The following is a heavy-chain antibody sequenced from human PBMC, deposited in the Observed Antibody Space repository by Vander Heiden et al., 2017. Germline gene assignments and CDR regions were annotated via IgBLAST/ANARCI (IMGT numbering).Heavy chain of an antibody. CDR3: ARDKDKRDCSNGVCYTSLFDP. Sequence: EVQLVESGGGLVQPGGSLRLSCAASGFTFSSYWLLWVRQATGEGLVWVSRIDGDGSITDYADSVKGRFTISRDNAKNTVYLQMNSLRAEDTAVYYCARDKDKRDCSNGVCYTSLFDPWGQGTLVAVSS. CDR1: GFTFSSYW. CDR2: IDGDGSIT. V-gene: IGHV3-74*01. J-gene: IGHJ5*02. D-gene: IGHD2-8*01.